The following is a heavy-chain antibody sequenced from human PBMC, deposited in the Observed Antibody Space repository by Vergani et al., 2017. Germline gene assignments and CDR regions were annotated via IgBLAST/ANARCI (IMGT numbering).Heavy chain of an antibody. CDR1: GGSFSDYY. V-gene: IGHV3-33*08. D-gene: IGHD1-14*01. CDR2: TWYDGNNK. J-gene: IGHJ5*01. CDR3: ARDLRLLYNRFDP. Sequence: QVQLQQWGAGLLKPSETLSLTCAVYGGSFSDYYWNWFRQAPGKGLEWVAVTWYDGNNKQYADSVKGRFTISRDNSTSTMYLQMNSLRDEDTGVYYCARDLRLLYNRFDPWGQGTLVNGSS.